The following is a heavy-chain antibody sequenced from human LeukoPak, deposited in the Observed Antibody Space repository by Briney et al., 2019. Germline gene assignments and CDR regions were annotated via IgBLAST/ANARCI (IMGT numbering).Heavy chain of an antibody. J-gene: IGHJ3*02. V-gene: IGHV3-33*01. Sequence: GGSLRLSCAASGFTFSSYGMHWVRQAPGKGLEWVAVIWYDGSNKYYADSVRGRFTISRDNSKNTLYLEVNSLRSEDTAVFYCAREIPNAFDIWGQGTMVTVSS. CDR1: GFTFSSYG. CDR3: AREIPNAFDI. CDR2: IWYDGSNK.